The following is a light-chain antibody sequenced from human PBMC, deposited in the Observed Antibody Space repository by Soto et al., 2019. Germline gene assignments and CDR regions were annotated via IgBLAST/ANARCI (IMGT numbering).Light chain of an antibody. CDR1: SSDVGGYNF. J-gene: IGLJ1*01. CDR3: SSYTGSGTPVV. V-gene: IGLV2-14*01. Sequence: QSALTQPASVSGSPGQLITISCTGTSSDVGGYNFVSWDQQHPGKAPRLMIFAVSERPSGVSHCFSGSKSGNTAYLTISGLQAEDEADYYCSSYTGSGTPVVFGTGTKVTVL. CDR2: AVS.